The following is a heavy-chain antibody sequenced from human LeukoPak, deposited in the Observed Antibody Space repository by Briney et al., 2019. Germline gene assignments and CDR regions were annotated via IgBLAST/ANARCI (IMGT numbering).Heavy chain of an antibody. J-gene: IGHJ5*02. CDR1: GFTFSHYG. Sequence: GGSLRVSCAASGFTFSHYGMNWVRQAPGSGLEWVSSISSSGSYIHYADSVKGRFTISRDNAKNTLYLQMNSLRAEDTAVYYCARDPESSDWFDPWGQGTLVTVSS. CDR2: ISSSGSYI. CDR3: ARDPESSDWFDP. D-gene: IGHD3-10*01. V-gene: IGHV3-21*01.